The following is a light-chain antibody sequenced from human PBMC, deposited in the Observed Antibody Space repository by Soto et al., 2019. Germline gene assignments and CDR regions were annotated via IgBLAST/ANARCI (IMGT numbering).Light chain of an antibody. V-gene: IGKV1-27*01. J-gene: IGKJ4*01. CDR1: QGISNY. CDR2: AAS. CDR3: QKYTNVPA. Sequence: DIQMTQSPSSLSASVGDRVTITCRASQGISNYLAWYQQITGKVPKLLISAASTLQSGVPSRFSGSGSGTDCTLPISSLQPEDVATYYCQKYTNVPAFGGGTKVEIK.